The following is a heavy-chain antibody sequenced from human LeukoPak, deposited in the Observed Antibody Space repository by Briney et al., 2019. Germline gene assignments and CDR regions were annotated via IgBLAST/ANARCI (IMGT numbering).Heavy chain of an antibody. CDR3: AKDWGTSSLYLVN. CDR1: GFAFSSYS. D-gene: IGHD6-6*01. CDR2: ISSSSSYI. Sequence: GGSLRLSCAASGFAFSSYSMNWVRQAPGKGLEWVSSISSSSSYIYYADSVKGRFTISRDNSKNTLYLQMNSLRTEDTAVYYCAKDWGTSSLYLVNWGQGTLVTVSS. J-gene: IGHJ4*02. V-gene: IGHV3-21*01.